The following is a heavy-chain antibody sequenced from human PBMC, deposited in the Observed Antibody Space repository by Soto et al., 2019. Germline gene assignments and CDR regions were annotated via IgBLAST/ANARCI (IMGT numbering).Heavy chain of an antibody. J-gene: IGHJ4*02. D-gene: IGHD3-10*01. Sequence: SETLSLTCTVSGGSVSSNSYSWGWIRQSPGKGLEWIGTIYSSENTYYNPSLLSRVTISVDTSKNEFSLRLSSVTAADTAVYYCARRVSLPGNFDYWGQGTLIT. CDR3: ARRVSLPGNFDY. CDR1: GGSVSSNSYS. V-gene: IGHV4-39*01. CDR2: IYSSENT.